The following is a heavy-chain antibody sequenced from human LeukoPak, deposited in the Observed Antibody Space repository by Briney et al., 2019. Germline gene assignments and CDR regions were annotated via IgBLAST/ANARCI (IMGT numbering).Heavy chain of an antibody. V-gene: IGHV3-30-3*01. CDR1: RFTFSDYA. J-gene: IGHJ4*02. Sequence: GSLRLSCAASRFTFSDYAMHWVRQAPGRGLEWVAAISYDGSNKYYADSVKGRFTISRDNSKNTLYLQMNSLRAEDTALYYCARDDGSSWYGERYFDYWGQGTLVTVSS. CDR3: ARDDGSSWYGERYFDY. CDR2: ISYDGSNK. D-gene: IGHD6-13*01.